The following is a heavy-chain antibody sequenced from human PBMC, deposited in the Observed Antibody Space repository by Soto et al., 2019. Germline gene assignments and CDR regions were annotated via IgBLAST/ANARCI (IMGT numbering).Heavy chain of an antibody. CDR3: AGVRGLYCGGECYPPTPNWFDP. V-gene: IGHV4-30-2*01. D-gene: IGHD2-21*01. CDR1: GGSISSGGYS. CDR2: IYHSGST. Sequence: QLQLQESGSGLVKPSQTLSLTCAVSGGSISSGGYSWSWIRQPPGKGLEWIGYIYHSGSTYYNPSLKSRVTLSVDRSNNQFSLKLSSVTAADSAVYYCAGVRGLYCGGECYPPTPNWFDPWGQGTLVTVSS. J-gene: IGHJ5*02.